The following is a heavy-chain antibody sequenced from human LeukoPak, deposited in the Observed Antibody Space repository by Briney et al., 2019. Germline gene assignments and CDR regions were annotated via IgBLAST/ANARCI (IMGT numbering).Heavy chain of an antibody. CDR3: ASIIQYYDPSSEAFDI. CDR1: GGSFSGYY. V-gene: IGHV4-34*01. J-gene: IGHJ3*02. D-gene: IGHD3-22*01. Sequence: SETLSLTCAVYGGSFSGYYWSWIRRPPGKWLEWIGEINHSGSTNYNPSLKSRVTISVDTSKNQFSLKLSSVTAADMAVYYCASIIQYYDPSSEAFDIWGQGTMVTVSS. CDR2: INHSGST.